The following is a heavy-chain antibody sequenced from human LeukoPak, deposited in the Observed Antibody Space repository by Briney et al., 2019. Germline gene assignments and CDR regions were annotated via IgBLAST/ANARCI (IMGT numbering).Heavy chain of an antibody. Sequence: GGSLRLSCAAPGFTFSSYGMHWVRQAPGKGLEWVAVISYDGSNKYYADSVKGRFTISRDNSKNTLYLQMNSLRAEDTAVYYCAKDRGLCGGDCYYLGYWGQGTLVTVSS. CDR1: GFTFSSYG. J-gene: IGHJ4*02. D-gene: IGHD2-21*02. CDR3: AKDRGLCGGDCYYLGY. CDR2: ISYDGSNK. V-gene: IGHV3-30*18.